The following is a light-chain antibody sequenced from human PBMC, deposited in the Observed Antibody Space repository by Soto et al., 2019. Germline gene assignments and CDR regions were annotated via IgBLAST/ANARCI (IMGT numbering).Light chain of an antibody. J-gene: IGLJ1*01. CDR2: DNN. CDR3: GTWDSSLSTYV. V-gene: IGLV1-51*01. CDR1: SSNFGNND. Sequence: QSVLTQPPSVSAAPGQKVTISCSGSSSNFGNNDVSWYQQLPGTAPKLLIYDNNKRPSGIPDRFSGSKSGTSATLGITGLQTGDEADYYCGTWDSSLSTYVFGTGTKSPS.